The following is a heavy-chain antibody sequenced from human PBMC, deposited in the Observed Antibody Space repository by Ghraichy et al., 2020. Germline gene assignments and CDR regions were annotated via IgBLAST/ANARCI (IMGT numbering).Heavy chain of an antibody. D-gene: IGHD1-7*01. CDR1: GGSISSGSYY. Sequence: SETLSLTCTVSGGSISSGSYYWGWIRQPPGKGLEWIGTIYYSGSTYYNPSLKSRVTISVDTSKNQFSLNLNSVTAADTAVYYCARIKGTGTTRFVGFVVVWFDPWGQGTLVTVSS. V-gene: IGHV4-39*01. CDR3: ARIKGTGTTRFVGFVVVWFDP. J-gene: IGHJ5*02. CDR2: IYYSGST.